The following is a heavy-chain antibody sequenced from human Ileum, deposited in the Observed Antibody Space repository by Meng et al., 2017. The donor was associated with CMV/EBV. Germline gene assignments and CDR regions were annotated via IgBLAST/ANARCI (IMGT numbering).Heavy chain of an antibody. CDR3: VRLTGNSWLDY. CDR2: TYYRSKWFN. D-gene: IGHD6-13*01. J-gene: IGHJ4*02. CDR1: GDSVSSTTVT. Sequence: QVNSNQPGPGLGNTSQTLLLTCAISGDSVSSTTVTWNWIRQSPSRGLEWLGRTYYRSKWFNDYALSVRGRITINPDISKNQLSLQLNSVTPEDTAVYYCVRLTGNSWLDYWGRGTLVTVSS. V-gene: IGHV6-1*01.